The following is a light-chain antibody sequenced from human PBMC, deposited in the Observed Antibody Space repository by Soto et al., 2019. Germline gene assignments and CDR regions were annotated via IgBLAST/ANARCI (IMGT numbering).Light chain of an antibody. Sequence: QSALTQAASVAGSPGQSITISCTGSSSDVGGYNYVSWYQRHPGKAPKLIIYAVSNRPSGVSNRFSGSKSGNTATLTISGLQAEDEADYYCCSYTVSGTYVFGTGTKVTVL. V-gene: IGLV2-14*01. CDR2: AVS. CDR1: SSDVGGYNY. CDR3: CSYTVSGTYV. J-gene: IGLJ1*01.